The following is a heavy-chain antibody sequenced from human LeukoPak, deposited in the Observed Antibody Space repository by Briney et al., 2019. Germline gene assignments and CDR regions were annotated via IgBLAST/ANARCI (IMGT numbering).Heavy chain of an antibody. J-gene: IGHJ4*02. CDR2: IKNKGDGGTT. V-gene: IGHV3-15*01. D-gene: IGHD6-19*01. CDR1: GFTFTNAY. CDR3: AKTPHRVTTSGWLFDY. Sequence: GGSLRLSCAASGFTFTNAYMSWVRQAPGKGLEWVGRIKNKGDGGTTDYGAPVKGRFTISRDDPKNTLYLQMNSLRAEDTAVYYCAKTPHRVTTSGWLFDYWGQGTLVTVSS.